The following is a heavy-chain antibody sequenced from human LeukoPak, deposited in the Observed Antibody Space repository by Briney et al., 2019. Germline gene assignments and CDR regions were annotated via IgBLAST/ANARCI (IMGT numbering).Heavy chain of an antibody. CDR1: GYTFTSYG. CDR2: ISAYIGNT. J-gene: IGHJ5*02. V-gene: IGHV1-18*04. CDR3: ARSTLLWFGSSWFDP. D-gene: IGHD3-10*01. Sequence: ASVKVSCKASGYTFTSYGISWVRQAPGQGLEWMGWISAYIGNTNYAQKLQGRVTMTTDTSTSTAYMELRSLRSDDTAVYYCARSTLLWFGSSWFDPWGQGTLVTVSS.